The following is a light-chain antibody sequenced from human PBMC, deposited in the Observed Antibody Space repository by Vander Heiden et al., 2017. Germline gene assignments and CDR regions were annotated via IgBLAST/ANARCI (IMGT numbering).Light chain of an antibody. V-gene: IGLV2-23*02. Sequence: QSALTKPASVSGSPGQSITITCTGGRSDVGSYNLVSWYQHHAGRAPRLVIYEVTKRASGVSSRFSGSKSGSAASLTISGLQPEDEGEYHCCSYAGGNTLVFGGGTKLTVL. CDR2: EVT. CDR3: CSYAGGNTLV. CDR1: RSDVGSYNL. J-gene: IGLJ3*02.